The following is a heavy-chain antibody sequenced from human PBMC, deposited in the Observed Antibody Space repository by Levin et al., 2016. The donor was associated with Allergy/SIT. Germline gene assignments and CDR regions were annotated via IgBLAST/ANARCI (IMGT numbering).Heavy chain of an antibody. Sequence: ASVKVSCKASGYTFTSYYMHWVRQAPGQGLEWMGWINPNSGGTNYAQKFQGRVTMTRDTSISTAYMELSRLRSDDTAVYYCARDTYCSSTSCIERFDYWGQGTLVTVSS. J-gene: IGHJ4*02. CDR1: GYTFTSYY. V-gene: IGHV1-2*02. D-gene: IGHD2-2*01. CDR3: ARDTYCSSTSCIERFDY. CDR2: INPNSGGT.